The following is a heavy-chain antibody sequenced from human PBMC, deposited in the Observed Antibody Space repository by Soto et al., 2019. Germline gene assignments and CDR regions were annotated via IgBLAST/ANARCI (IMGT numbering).Heavy chain of an antibody. CDR3: ARGALYFYDSSGYYYFDY. CDR1: GGSISSYY. D-gene: IGHD3-22*01. J-gene: IGHJ4*02. V-gene: IGHV4-4*07. Sequence: SETLSLTCTVSGGSISSYYWSWIRQPAGKGLEWIGRIYTSGSTNYNPSLMSRVTMSVDTSKNQFSLKLSSVTAADTAVYYCARGALYFYDSSGYYYFDYWGQGTLVTVSS. CDR2: IYTSGST.